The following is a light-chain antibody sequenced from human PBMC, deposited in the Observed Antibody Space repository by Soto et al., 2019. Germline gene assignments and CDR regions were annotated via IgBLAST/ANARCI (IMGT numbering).Light chain of an antibody. V-gene: IGKV3-11*01. J-gene: IGKJ4*01. CDR3: QQRSSWPLS. Sequence: EIVLTQSPATLSLSPGERATLSCRASQSVFDFLDWLHQKPGQAPKLLIYDASKRAAGIPDRFSGSGSETLFTLTISSLEPEDFAVCYCQQRSSWPLSFGTGTKVEI. CDR1: QSVFDF. CDR2: DAS.